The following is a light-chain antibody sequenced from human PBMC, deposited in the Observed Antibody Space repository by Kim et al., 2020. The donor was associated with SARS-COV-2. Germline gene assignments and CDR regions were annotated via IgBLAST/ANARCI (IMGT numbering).Light chain of an antibody. CDR2: EAS. CDR1: RSIAGL. J-gene: IGKJ1*01. CDR3: QQYRSYPWT. V-gene: IGKV1-5*03. Sequence: DTQMTQSPSTLSASVGDRVTITCRASRSIAGLLAWYQQKPGQAPKLLIYEASTLKSGVPSRFTGSGSGTEFTLIISSLQPDDFATYYCQQYRSYPWTFGQGTKVDIK.